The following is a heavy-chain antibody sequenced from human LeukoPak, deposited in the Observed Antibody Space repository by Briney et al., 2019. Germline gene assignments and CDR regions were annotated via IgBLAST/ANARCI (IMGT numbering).Heavy chain of an antibody. CDR3: AKMVREFYTISYYFDY. V-gene: IGHV3-23*01. Sequence: GGSLRLSCAASGFTFSGYAMNWVRQAREKGLEWVSSISGSGAGTYYADSVKGRFTISRDNSKNTLYLQMNSLRADDTAVYYCAKMVREFYTISYYFDYWGQGTLVTVSS. CDR2: ISGSGAGT. J-gene: IGHJ4*02. D-gene: IGHD2-8*01. CDR1: GFTFSGYA.